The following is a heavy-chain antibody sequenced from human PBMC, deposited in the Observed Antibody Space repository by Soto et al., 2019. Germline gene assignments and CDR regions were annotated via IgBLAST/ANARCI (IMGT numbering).Heavy chain of an antibody. CDR3: AREGIAAAGTLDY. D-gene: IGHD6-13*01. V-gene: IGHV3-33*01. CDR2: IWYDGSNK. Sequence: PGGSLRLSCAASGFTFSSYGMHWVRQAPGKGLEWVAVIWYDGSNKYYADSVKGRFTISRDNSKNTLYLQMNSLRAEDTAVYYCAREGIAAAGTLDYWGQGTLVTVSS. J-gene: IGHJ4*02. CDR1: GFTFSSYG.